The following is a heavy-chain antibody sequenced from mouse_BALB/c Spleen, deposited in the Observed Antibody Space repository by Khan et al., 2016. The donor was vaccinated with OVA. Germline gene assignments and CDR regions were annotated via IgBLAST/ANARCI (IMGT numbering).Heavy chain of an antibody. CDR3: TRKDNHGSSHRYFDV. D-gene: IGHD1-1*01. J-gene: IGHJ1*01. CDR2: INPSTGGT. CDR1: GYTFTRYY. V-gene: IGHV1-53*01. Sequence: QVQLVESGTELVKPGASVKLSCKTSGYTFTRYYMYWVKQRPGQVLEWIGEINPSTGGTNFTEKFKSKATLTVDNLASTAYLQLSSLTSEDSAVDDCTRKDNHGSSHRYFDVGGAGTTVTGSS.